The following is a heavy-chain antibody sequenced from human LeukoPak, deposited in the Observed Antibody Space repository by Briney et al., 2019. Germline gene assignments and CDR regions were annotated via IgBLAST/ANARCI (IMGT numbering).Heavy chain of an antibody. D-gene: IGHD1-14*01. CDR1: GFTFSDYY. CDR3: ARDDPEGLTGPNWFDP. Sequence: PGGSLRLSCAASGFTFSDYYMSWIRQAPGKGLEWVSCISSSGSTIYYADSVKGRFTISRDNAKNSLYLQMNSLRAEDTAVYYCARDDPEGLTGPNWFDPWGQGTLVTVSS. V-gene: IGHV3-11*04. CDR2: ISSSGSTI. J-gene: IGHJ5*02.